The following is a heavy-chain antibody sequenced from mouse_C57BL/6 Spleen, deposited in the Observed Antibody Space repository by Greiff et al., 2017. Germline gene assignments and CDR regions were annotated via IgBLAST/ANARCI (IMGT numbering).Heavy chain of an antibody. V-gene: IGHV1-61*01. CDR3: ARDYDGGFAY. D-gene: IGHD2-4*01. J-gene: IGHJ3*01. CDR1: GYTFTSYW. CDR2: IYPSDSET. Sequence: QVQLKQPGAELVRPGSSVKLSCKASGYTFTSYWMDWVKQRPGQGLEWIGNIYPSDSETHYNQKFKDKATLTVDKSSSTAYMQLSSLASEDSAVYYCARDYDGGFAYWGQGTLVTVSA.